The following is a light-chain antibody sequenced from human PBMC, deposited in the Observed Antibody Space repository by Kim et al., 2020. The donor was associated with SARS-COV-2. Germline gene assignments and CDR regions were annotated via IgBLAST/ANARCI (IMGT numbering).Light chain of an antibody. J-gene: IGLJ1*01. V-gene: IGLV3-1*01. CDR3: QAWDSTAYV. CDR2: QDN. Sequence: SYELTQPPSVSVSPGQTASITCSGDKLGNTFASWYQQKPGQSPVLVIYQDNRRPSGIPERFSGSKSGNTATLTISGTQPMDEADYYCQAWDSTAYVFGTGTKVTVL. CDR1: KLGNTF.